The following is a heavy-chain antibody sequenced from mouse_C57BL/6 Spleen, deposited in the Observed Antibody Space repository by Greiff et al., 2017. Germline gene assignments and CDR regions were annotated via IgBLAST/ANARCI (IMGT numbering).Heavy chain of an antibody. V-gene: IGHV2-6*03. J-gene: IGHJ4*01. CDR2: IWSDGST. D-gene: IGHD2-4*01. Sequence: LQESGPGLVAPSQSLSITCTVSGFSLTSYGVHWVRQPPGKGLEWLVVIWSDGSTTYNSALKSRLSISKDNSKSQVFLKMNSLQTDDTAMYYCARTLYDYDGAMDYWGQGTSVTVSS. CDR1: GFSLTSYG. CDR3: ARTLYDYDGAMDY.